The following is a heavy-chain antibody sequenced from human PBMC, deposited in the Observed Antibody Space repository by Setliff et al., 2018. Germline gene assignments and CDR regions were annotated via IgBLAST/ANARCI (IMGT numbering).Heavy chain of an antibody. J-gene: IGHJ4*02. CDR2: IKSKIDGGTA. D-gene: IGHD3-22*01. CDR1: GFNFNNAW. Sequence: GGSLRLSCAASGFNFNNAWMSWVRQAPGEGLEWVGRIKSKIDGGTADYAAPVKGRFSMSRDDSINTLYLQMNTLKTEDTAMYYCTFYYDTSGYWRGRANYWGQGTLVTVSS. V-gene: IGHV3-15*01. CDR3: TFYYDTSGYWRGRANY.